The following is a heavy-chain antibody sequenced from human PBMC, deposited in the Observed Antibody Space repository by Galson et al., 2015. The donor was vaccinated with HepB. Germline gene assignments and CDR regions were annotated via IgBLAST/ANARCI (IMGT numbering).Heavy chain of an antibody. V-gene: IGHV3-48*03. CDR1: GFTFSSYE. D-gene: IGHD2-15*01. CDR2: ISSSGSTI. Sequence: SLRLSCAASGFTFSSYEMNWVRQAPGKGLEWVSYISSSGSTIYYADSVKGRFTISRDNAKNSLYLQMNSLRAEDTAVYYCASPGGVVAATSPLDWFDPWGQGTLVTVSS. J-gene: IGHJ5*02. CDR3: ASPGGVVAATSPLDWFDP.